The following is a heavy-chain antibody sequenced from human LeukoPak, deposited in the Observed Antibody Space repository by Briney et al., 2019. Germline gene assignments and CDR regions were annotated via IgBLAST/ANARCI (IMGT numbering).Heavy chain of an antibody. V-gene: IGHV3-21*04. J-gene: IGHJ4*02. CDR1: GFTFSSYS. CDR2: ISSSSSYM. Sequence: GGSLRLSCAASGFTFSSYSMNWVRQAPGKGLEWVSSISSSSSYMYYADSVKGRFTISRDNAKNSLYLQMNSLRAEDTAVYYCAKGSALGYRVPGYWGQGTLVTVSS. CDR3: AKGSALGYRVPGY. D-gene: IGHD5-18*01.